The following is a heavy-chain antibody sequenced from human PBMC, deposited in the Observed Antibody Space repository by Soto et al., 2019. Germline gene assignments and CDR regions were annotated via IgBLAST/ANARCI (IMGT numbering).Heavy chain of an antibody. D-gene: IGHD2-21*01. J-gene: IGHJ3*02. V-gene: IGHV1-69*02. CDR1: GGTFSTCS. CDR2: IIPMLGIR. CDR3: TIGSWSGEVFDI. Sequence: QVQLVQSGAEVKKPGSSVKVACKDCGGTFSTCSMFWVRQAPGQGLEWMGRIIPMLGIRNYAQRFQDRVTITADKTTATAHMELSSLRSEDTALYSCTIGSWSGEVFDIWGQGTMVTVSS.